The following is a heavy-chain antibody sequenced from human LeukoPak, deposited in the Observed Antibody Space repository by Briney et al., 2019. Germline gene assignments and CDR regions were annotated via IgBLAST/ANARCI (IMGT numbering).Heavy chain of an antibody. V-gene: IGHV4-39*01. J-gene: IGHJ5*02. CDR2: IYYSGST. CDR1: VGSISSSSYY. D-gene: IGHD2/OR15-2a*01. Sequence: SETLSLTCTVSVGSISSSSYYWGWIRQPPGKGLGWIGSIYYSGSTYYHPPLKGRAPISVDTSKTPFSRKLISVTAADTAVYYCARAEPFYEGNWFDPWGQGTLVTVSS. CDR3: ARAEPFYEGNWFDP.